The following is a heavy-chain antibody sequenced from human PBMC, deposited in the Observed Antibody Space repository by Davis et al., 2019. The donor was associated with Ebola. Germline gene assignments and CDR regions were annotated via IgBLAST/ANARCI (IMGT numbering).Heavy chain of an antibody. CDR2: ISYDGSNK. J-gene: IGHJ4*02. V-gene: IGHV3-30-3*01. D-gene: IGHD1-26*01. CDR1: GFTFSIYA. Sequence: GESLKISCAASGFTFSIYAMHWVRQAPGKGLEWVAVISYDGSNKYYADSVKGRFIISRDNAKNSLSLQMNSLRAEDTSVYYCARDFDSGSIIDYWGKRTLFTVSS. CDR3: ARDFDSGSIIDY.